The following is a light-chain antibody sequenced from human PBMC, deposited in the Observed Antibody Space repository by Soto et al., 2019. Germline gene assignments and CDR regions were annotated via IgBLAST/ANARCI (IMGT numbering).Light chain of an antibody. Sequence: DIQMTQSPPTLSASVGDRVTISCRASESINNWLAWYQHKPGKAPKLLIYRASSLESGVPSRFSGSGSGTEFTLTISGLQPDDFATYYCQQYKSPPWTFGQGTKVEIK. CDR3: QQYKSPPWT. J-gene: IGKJ1*01. CDR1: ESINNW. V-gene: IGKV1-5*03. CDR2: RAS.